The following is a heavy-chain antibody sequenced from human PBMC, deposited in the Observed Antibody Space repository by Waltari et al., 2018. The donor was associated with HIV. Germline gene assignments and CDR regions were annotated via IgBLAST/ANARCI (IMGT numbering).Heavy chain of an antibody. D-gene: IGHD3-16*01. V-gene: IGHV3-74*01. CDR2: INSDGSST. J-gene: IGHJ4*02. CDR1: GFTFSRHW. Sequence: EVQLVESGGGLVQPGGSLRLSCAASGFTFSRHWMHWVRQAPGKGLVWVSRINSDGSSTNYADSVKGRFTISRDNAKNTVYLQMNSLRAEDTALYYCASLYNYVWGSPPPFDYWGQGTLVTVSS. CDR3: ASLYNYVWGSPPPFDY.